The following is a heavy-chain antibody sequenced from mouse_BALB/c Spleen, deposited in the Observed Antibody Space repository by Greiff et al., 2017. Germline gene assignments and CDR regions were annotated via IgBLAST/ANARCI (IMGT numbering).Heavy chain of an antibody. CDR2: ISSGGSYT. V-gene: IGHV5-9-4*01. D-gene: IGHD1-1*01. Sequence: EVQGVESGGGLVKPGGSLKLSCAASGFTFSSYAMSWVRQSPEKRLEWVAEISSGGSYTYYPDTVTGRFTISRDNAKNTLYLEMSSLRSEDTAMYYCANLFSYAMDYWGQGTSVTVSS. J-gene: IGHJ4*01. CDR1: GFTFSSYA. CDR3: ANLFSYAMDY.